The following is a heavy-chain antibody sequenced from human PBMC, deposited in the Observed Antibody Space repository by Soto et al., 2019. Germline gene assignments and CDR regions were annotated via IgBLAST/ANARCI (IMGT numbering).Heavy chain of an antibody. CDR3: ARQEKAVAPLINYYYYGMDV. Sequence: GESLKISCKGSGYSFTSYWISWVRQMPGKGLEWMGRIDPSDSYTNYSPSFQGHVTISADKSISTAYLQWSSLKASDTAMYYCARQEKAVAPLINYYYYGMDVWGQGTTVTVSS. V-gene: IGHV5-10-1*01. CDR1: GYSFTSYW. CDR2: IDPSDSYT. J-gene: IGHJ6*02. D-gene: IGHD6-19*01.